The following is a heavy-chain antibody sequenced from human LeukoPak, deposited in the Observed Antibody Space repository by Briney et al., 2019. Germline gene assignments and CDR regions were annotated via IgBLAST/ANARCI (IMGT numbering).Heavy chain of an antibody. Sequence: SETLSLTCAVYGGSFSGYYWSWVRQPPGKGLEWIGEINHSGSTNYNPSLKSRVTISVDTSKNQVSLKLSSVTAADTAVYYCARDLNYYYDSSGQYSWGQGTLVTVSS. D-gene: IGHD3-22*01. J-gene: IGHJ5*02. V-gene: IGHV4-34*01. CDR1: GGSFSGYY. CDR2: INHSGST. CDR3: ARDLNYYYDSSGQYS.